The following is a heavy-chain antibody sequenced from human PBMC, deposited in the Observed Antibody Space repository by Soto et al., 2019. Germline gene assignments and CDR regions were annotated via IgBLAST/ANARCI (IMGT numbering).Heavy chain of an antibody. D-gene: IGHD3-9*01. J-gene: IGHJ4*02. CDR3: AREYYGVLTCYYNDY. Sequence: EVQLVESGGGLVQSGGSLGLSCAASGFSFRSYWMHWVRHAPGKGLAWVARISSDGSSTTYADSANGRFTISRDNAANTLYLQMSSLRAEDTAVYYCAREYYGVLTCYYNDYWGQGTLVTVSS. V-gene: IGHV3-74*01. CDR2: ISSDGSST. CDR1: GFSFRSYW.